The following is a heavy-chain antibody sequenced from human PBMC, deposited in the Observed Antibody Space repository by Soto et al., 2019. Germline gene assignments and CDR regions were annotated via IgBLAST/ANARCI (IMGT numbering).Heavy chain of an antibody. CDR3: ARGSTDSYPGSRIFDF. CDR1: GFTFSNAW. V-gene: IGHV3-15*01. D-gene: IGHD3-10*01. CDR2: IKTKSDGGTT. Sequence: EVQLVESGGGLVKPGGSLRLSCAASGFTFSNAWMSWVRQAPGKGLEWVGRIKTKSDGGTTDYAAPVKGRFTISRDDSKNTLYLQMSSLRAEDSAVYYCARGSTDSYPGSRIFDFWGRGTLVTVSS. J-gene: IGHJ4*02.